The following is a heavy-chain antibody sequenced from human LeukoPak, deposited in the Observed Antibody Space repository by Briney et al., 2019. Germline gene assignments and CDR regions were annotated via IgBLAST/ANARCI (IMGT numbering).Heavy chain of an antibody. CDR2: ISGSGGST. CDR3: ARDLRDTAMANYYYYGMDV. CDR1: GFTFSSYA. Sequence: GGSLRLSCAASGFTFSSYAMSWVRQAPGKGLEWVSAISGSGGSTYYADSVKGRFTISRDNSKNTLYLQINSLGVEDTAVYYCARDLRDTAMANYYYYGMDVWGQGTTVTVSS. J-gene: IGHJ6*02. V-gene: IGHV3-23*01. D-gene: IGHD5-18*01.